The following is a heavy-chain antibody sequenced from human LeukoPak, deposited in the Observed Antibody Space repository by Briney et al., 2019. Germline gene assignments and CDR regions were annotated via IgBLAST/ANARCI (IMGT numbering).Heavy chain of an antibody. V-gene: IGHV3-21*01. Sequence: GGSLRLSCAASGFTFNSYSMNWVRQAPGKGLEWVSSISSSSSYIYYADSVKGRFTISRDNAKNSLYLQMNSLRAEDTAVYYCARDLDLGVTRWLEPEFDYWGQGTLVTVSS. CDR1: GFTFNSYS. CDR2: ISSSSSYI. J-gene: IGHJ4*02. D-gene: IGHD5-24*01. CDR3: ARDLDLGVTRWLEPEFDY.